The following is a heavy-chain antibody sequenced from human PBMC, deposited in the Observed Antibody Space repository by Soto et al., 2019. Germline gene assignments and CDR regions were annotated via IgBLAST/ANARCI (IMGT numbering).Heavy chain of an antibody. D-gene: IGHD3-22*01. CDR3: ARQYYYDSSGYWNPTGVDY. J-gene: IGHJ4*02. Sequence: PSETLSLTCAVSGGSISSGGYSWGWIRQPPGKGLEWIGSIYYSGSTYYNPSLKSRVTISVDTSKNQFSLKLSSVTAADTAVYYCARQYYYDSSGYWNPTGVDYWGQGTLVTVSS. CDR2: IYYSGST. CDR1: GGSISSGGYS. V-gene: IGHV4-39*01.